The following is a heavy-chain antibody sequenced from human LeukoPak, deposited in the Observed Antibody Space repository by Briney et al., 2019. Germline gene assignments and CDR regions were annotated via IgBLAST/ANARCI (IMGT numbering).Heavy chain of an antibody. Sequence: PGGSLRLSCAASGFIFNSYSMHWVRQAPGKGLEWVALISYDGSKKYYADSVKGRFTISRDNSKNTMYLQMNSLRAEDTAVYYCAKVDRRSDLPYYFDYWGQGTLVTVSS. CDR1: GFIFNSYS. J-gene: IGHJ4*02. CDR3: AKVDRRSDLPYYFDY. CDR2: ISYDGSKK. V-gene: IGHV3-30*04.